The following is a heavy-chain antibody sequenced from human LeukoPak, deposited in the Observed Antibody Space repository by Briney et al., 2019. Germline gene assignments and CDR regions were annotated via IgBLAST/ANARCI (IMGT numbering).Heavy chain of an antibody. CDR2: ISSDGSDK. CDR3: ARDQLGDPDY. V-gene: IGHV3-30*03. Sequence: GGSLRLSCAASGFTFSNYGMHWVRLAPGKGLEWVAVISSDGSDKYYADSVKGRLTISRDNAKNSLYLQMNSLRAEDTAVYYCARDQLGDPDYWGQGTLVTVSS. CDR1: GFTFSNYG. J-gene: IGHJ4*02. D-gene: IGHD3-10*01.